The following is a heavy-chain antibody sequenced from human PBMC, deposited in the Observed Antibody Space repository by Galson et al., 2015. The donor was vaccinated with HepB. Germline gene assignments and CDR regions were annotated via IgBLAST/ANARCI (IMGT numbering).Heavy chain of an antibody. CDR3: ATIPNRGSYEWLRFDY. J-gene: IGHJ4*02. D-gene: IGHD5-12*01. CDR1: GFTFSSYA. V-gene: IGHV3-23*01. CDR2: ISGSGGST. Sequence: SLRLSCAASGFTFSSYAMSWVRQAPGKGLEWVSAISGSGGSTYYADSVKGRFTISRDNSKNTLYLQMNSLRAEDTAVYYCATIPNRGSYEWLRFDYWGQGTLVTVSS.